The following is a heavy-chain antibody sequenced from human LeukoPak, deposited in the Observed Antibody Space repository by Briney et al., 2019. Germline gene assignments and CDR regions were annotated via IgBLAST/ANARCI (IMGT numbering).Heavy chain of an antibody. J-gene: IGHJ6*02. Sequence: ASVKVSCKASGYTFTSYDINWVRQATGQGLEWMGWMNPNSGNTGYAQKFQGRVTMTRNTSISTAYMELSSLRSEDTAVYYCARGGSGWLSFYYYGMDVWGQGTTVTVSS. CDR1: GYTFTSYD. D-gene: IGHD6-19*01. V-gene: IGHV1-8*01. CDR3: ARGGSGWLSFYYYGMDV. CDR2: MNPNSGNT.